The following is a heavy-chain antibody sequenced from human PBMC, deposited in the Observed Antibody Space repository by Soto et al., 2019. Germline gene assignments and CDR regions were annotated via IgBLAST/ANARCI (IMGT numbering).Heavy chain of an antibody. D-gene: IGHD6-13*01. V-gene: IGHV3-9*01. CDR1: GFTFDGYA. CDR2: INWNSGSI. CDR3: VKDESINWYSGHFRH. J-gene: IGHJ1*01. Sequence: GGSLRLSCAASGFTFDGYAMHWVRQVPGKGLEWVSGINWNSGSIGYGDSVKGRFAISRDNAKNSLHLQMNSLSAEDTAFYYCVKDESINWYSGHFRHWGQGTLVTVSS.